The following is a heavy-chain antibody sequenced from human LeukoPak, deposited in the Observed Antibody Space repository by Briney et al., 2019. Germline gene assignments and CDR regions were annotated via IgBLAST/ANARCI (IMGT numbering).Heavy chain of an antibody. CDR3: ARENGDWYFDL. CDR2: IKEDGSEK. V-gene: IGHV3-7*04. D-gene: IGHD1-1*01. Sequence: GGSLRLSCAASGFTFSSYWMSWVRQAPGKGLEWVANIKEDGSEKYYVDSVKGRFTISRDNAKKSLSLQMNSLRAEDTAVYYCARENGDWYFDLWGRGTLVTVSS. CDR1: GFTFSSYW. J-gene: IGHJ2*01.